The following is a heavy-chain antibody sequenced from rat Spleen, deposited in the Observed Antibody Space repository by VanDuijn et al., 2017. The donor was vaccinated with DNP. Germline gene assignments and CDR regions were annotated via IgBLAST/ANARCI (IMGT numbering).Heavy chain of an antibody. V-gene: IGHV5S11*01. Sequence: EVQLVESGGGLVQPGRSLKLSCTVSGFTFSNFDMAWVRQAPTRGLEWVTSINFSAGATYYRDSVKGRFTVSRDHATNTLYLRLNSLRSEETATYYCASLNDGRRDWFVHWGQGTLVTVSS. CDR1: GFTFSNFD. CDR3: ASLNDGRRDWFVH. CDR2: INFSAGAT. D-gene: IGHD1-11*01. J-gene: IGHJ3*01.